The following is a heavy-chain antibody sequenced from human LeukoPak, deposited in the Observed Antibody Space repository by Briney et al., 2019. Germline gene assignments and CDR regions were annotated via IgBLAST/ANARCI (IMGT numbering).Heavy chain of an antibody. CDR3: ARAREQWLPSDAFDI. J-gene: IGHJ3*02. CDR1: GGSFSGYY. Sequence: KPSETLSLTCAVYGGSFSGYYWSWIRQPPGKGLEWIGEINHSGSTNYNPSLKSRVTISVDTSKNQFSLKLSSVTAADTAVYYCARAREQWLPSDAFDIWGQGTMVTVSS. CDR2: INHSGST. V-gene: IGHV4-34*01. D-gene: IGHD6-19*01.